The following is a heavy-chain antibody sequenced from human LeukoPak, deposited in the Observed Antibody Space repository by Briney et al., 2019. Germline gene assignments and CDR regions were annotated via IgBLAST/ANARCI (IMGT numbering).Heavy chain of an antibody. CDR1: GFTFSSYW. D-gene: IGHD7-27*01. V-gene: IGHV3-7*01. CDR3: ARDLAWGAFDY. CDR2: IKQDGSEK. Sequence: PGGSLRLSCAASGFTFSSYWMSWVRQAPGKGLEWVANIKQDGSEKYYVDSVKGRFTISRDNSKNTLYLQMNSLRAEDTAVYYCARDLAWGAFDYWGQGTLVTVSS. J-gene: IGHJ4*02.